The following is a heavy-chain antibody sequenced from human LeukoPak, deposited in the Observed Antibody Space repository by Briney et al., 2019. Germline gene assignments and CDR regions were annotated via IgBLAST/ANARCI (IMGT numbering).Heavy chain of an antibody. D-gene: IGHD3-16*01. CDR1: GFTVSSNY. CDR3: AKASWVSSTDAVR. J-gene: IGHJ4*02. CDR2: IYSGGTT. Sequence: GGSLRLSCAASGFTVSSNYMSWVRQAPGKGLEWVSLIYSGGTTYYADSVKGRFTISRDTSKNTLYLQMNSLRVEDTAIYYCAKASWVSSTDAVRWGQGTLVTVSS. V-gene: IGHV3-66*01.